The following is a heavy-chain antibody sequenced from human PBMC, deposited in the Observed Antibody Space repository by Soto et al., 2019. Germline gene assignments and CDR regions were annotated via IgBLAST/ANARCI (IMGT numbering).Heavy chain of an antibody. V-gene: IGHV3-23*01. CDR3: ARSYSSSWYYFDY. CDR2: ISGSGGST. Sequence: EVQLLESGGGLVQPGGSLRLSCAASGFTFSSYAMSWVRQAPGKGLEWVSAISGSGGSTYYADSVKGRFTISRDNSKNTLYLQMNSLRAEDTAVYYCARSYSSSWYYFDYWGQGTLVTVFS. J-gene: IGHJ4*02. CDR1: GFTFSSYA. D-gene: IGHD6-13*01.